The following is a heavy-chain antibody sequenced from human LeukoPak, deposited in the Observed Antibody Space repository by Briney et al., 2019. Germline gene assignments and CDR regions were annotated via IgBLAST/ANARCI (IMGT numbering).Heavy chain of an antibody. D-gene: IGHD3-22*01. V-gene: IGHV3-11*04. J-gene: IGHJ4*02. CDR3: ARAGPYYDSSGYYPY. Sequence: PGGSLRLSCAASGFTFSDYYMNWVRQAPGKGLEWVSYISSSGSTIYYADSVKGRFTISRDNAKNSLYLQMNSLRAEDTAVYYCARAGPYYDSSGYYPYWGQGTLVTVSS. CDR1: GFTFSDYY. CDR2: ISSSGSTI.